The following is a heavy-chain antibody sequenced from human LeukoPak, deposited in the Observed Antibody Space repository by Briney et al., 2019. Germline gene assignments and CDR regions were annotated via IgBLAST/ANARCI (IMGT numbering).Heavy chain of an antibody. V-gene: IGHV3-15*01. J-gene: IGHJ4*02. CDR1: GFTFSNAW. D-gene: IGHD6-13*01. Sequence: PGGSLRLSCAASGFTFSNAWMSWVRQAPGKGLEWVGRIKSKTDGGTTDYAAPAKGRFTISRDDSKNTLYLQMNSLKTEDTAVYYCTGSSWYGLIDYWGQGTLVTVSS. CDR2: IKSKTDGGTT. CDR3: TGSSWYGLIDY.